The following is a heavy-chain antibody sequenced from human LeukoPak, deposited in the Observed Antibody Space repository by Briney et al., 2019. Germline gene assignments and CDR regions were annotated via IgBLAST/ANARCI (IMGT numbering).Heavy chain of an antibody. D-gene: IGHD7-27*01. CDR2: INPNSGGT. J-gene: IGHJ4*02. Sequence: ASVKVSCKASGYTFTGYYMHWVRQAPGQGLEWMGRINPNSGGTNYAQKFQGRVTMARDTSISTAYMELSRLRSDDTAVYYCVRTPPNWGADYWGQGTLVTVSS. CDR3: VRTPPNWGADY. V-gene: IGHV1-2*06. CDR1: GYTFTGYY.